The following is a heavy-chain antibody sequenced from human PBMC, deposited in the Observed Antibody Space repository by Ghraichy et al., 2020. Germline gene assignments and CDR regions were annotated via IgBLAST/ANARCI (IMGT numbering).Heavy chain of an antibody. J-gene: IGHJ5*02. Sequence: SETLSLTCTVSGASINSGAYYWTWIRQPPGQGLEWMGSIYYNVRTDYRPSLKGRATISVDTSKNQFSLRLRSVTVADTAVYYCARFPDVREDIVERNVWFDPWGQGTLVTVSS. D-gene: IGHD5-12*01. CDR2: IYYNVRT. CDR1: GASINSGAYY. CDR3: ARFPDVREDIVERNVWFDP. V-gene: IGHV4-30-4*01.